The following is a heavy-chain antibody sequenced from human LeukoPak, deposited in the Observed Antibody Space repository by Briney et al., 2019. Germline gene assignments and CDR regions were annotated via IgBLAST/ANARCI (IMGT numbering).Heavy chain of an antibody. CDR2: ISGSGGST. CDR3: ASASSHRIAAGGDY. Sequence: PGGSLRLSCAASGFTFSSYAMSWVRQTPGKGLEWVSAISGSGGSTYYADSVKGRFTISRDIAKNTLYLQMNSLRAEDTAVYYCASASSHRIAAGGDYWGQGTLVTVSS. V-gene: IGHV3-23*01. CDR1: GFTFSSYA. D-gene: IGHD6-13*01. J-gene: IGHJ4*02.